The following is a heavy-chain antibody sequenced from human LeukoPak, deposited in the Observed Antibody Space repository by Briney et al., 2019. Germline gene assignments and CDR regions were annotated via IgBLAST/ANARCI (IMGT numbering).Heavy chain of an antibody. CDR1: GFTFTDHY. D-gene: IGHD2-2*01. CDR3: ARVHSTSWSGSYFDY. V-gene: IGHV3-72*01. CDR2: TRNKANRYTT. J-gene: IGHJ4*02. Sequence: AGGSLRLSCAASGFTFTDHYMDWVRQAPGKGLEWVGRTRNKANRYTTEYAASVKGRFTISRDDSNNSLYLQMNSLKTEDTAVYYCARVHSTSWSGSYFDYWGQGTLVTVSS.